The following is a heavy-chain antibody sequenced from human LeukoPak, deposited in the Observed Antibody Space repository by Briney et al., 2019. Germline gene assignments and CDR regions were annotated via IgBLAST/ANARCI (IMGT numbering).Heavy chain of an antibody. Sequence: ASVKVSCKASGYTFTSYGISWVRQAPGQGLEWMGRISAYNGNTNYAQKLQGRVTMTTDTSTSTAYMELRSLRSDDTAVYYCAREGDTAMGVVYYFDYWGQGTLVTVSS. J-gene: IGHJ4*02. CDR3: AREGDTAMGVVYYFDY. CDR2: ISAYNGNT. V-gene: IGHV1-18*01. CDR1: GYTFTSYG. D-gene: IGHD5-18*01.